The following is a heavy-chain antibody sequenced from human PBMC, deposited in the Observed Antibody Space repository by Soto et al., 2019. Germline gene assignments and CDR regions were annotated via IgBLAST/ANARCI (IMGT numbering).Heavy chain of an antibody. CDR1: GFTVSSYW. CDR3: VRGNTGYGNFDS. Sequence: GGSLRLSCAASGFTVSSYWTHWVRQAPGKGLVWVSRISPAGSSTYYADSVRGRFTISKDTAKNTVYLQINSLGAEDAAVYYCVRGNTGYGNFDSWGQGTLVTVSS. D-gene: IGHD5-12*01. V-gene: IGHV3-74*01. J-gene: IGHJ4*02. CDR2: ISPAGSST.